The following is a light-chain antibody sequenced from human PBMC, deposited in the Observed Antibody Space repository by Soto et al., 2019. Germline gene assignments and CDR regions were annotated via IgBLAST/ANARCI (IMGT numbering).Light chain of an antibody. J-gene: IGLJ2*01. Sequence: QSVLTQPPSASGTPGQRVTISCSGSSSNIGSNTVNWYQQLPGTAPKLLIYSNNQRRSGVPDRFSGSKSGTSAFLAISGLQSEDEADYYCAAWDDSLNGVVFGGGTKLTVL. CDR2: SNN. V-gene: IGLV1-44*01. CDR1: SSNIGSNT. CDR3: AAWDDSLNGVV.